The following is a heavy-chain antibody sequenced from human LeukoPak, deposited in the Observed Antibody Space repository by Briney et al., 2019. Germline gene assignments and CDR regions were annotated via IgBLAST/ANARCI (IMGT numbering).Heavy chain of an antibody. D-gene: IGHD3-16*01. CDR1: GYSFTTYW. J-gene: IGHJ5*02. CDR2: IYPVDSDT. V-gene: IGHV5-51*01. Sequence: GESLKISCKTSGYSFTTYWIIWVRQMPGKGLGWMGIIYPVDSDTRYSPSFQGQVTTSADKSITTAYLQWSSLKAADTAMYYCARRTSGGWFDPWGQGTLVTVSS. CDR3: ARRTSGGWFDP.